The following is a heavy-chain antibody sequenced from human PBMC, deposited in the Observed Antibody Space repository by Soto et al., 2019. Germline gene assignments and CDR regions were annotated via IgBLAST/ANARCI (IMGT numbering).Heavy chain of an antibody. D-gene: IGHD3-16*01. CDR1: GYNFYTYG. CDR3: ARDWGQRTGKWLGP. Sequence: QHQLVQSGGEVKKPGASVKVSCKGSGYNFYTYGISWVRQAPGQGIEWLGWMSTFNGNRNYAQKFQGRITMTTDTSTSTAYMELRNLRSDDTALYYCARDWGQRTGKWLGPWGQGTLVTVSS. J-gene: IGHJ5*02. CDR2: MSTFNGNR. V-gene: IGHV1-18*01.